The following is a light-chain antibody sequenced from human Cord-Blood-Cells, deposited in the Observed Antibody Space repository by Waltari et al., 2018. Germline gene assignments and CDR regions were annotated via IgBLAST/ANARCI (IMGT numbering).Light chain of an antibody. CDR1: SSDVGGYNY. CDR3: SSYTSSSTLGV. Sequence: QSALTQTASVSGSPGQSITISCTGTSSDVGGYNYVSCYQQHPGQAPKLMIYDVSNRPSGVSNRFSGSKSGNTASLTISGLQAEDEADYYCSSYTSSSTLGVFGGGTKLTVL. CDR2: DVS. V-gene: IGLV2-14*01. J-gene: IGLJ2*01.